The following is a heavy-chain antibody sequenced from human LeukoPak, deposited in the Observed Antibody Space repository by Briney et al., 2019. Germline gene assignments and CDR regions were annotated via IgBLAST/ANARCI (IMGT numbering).Heavy chain of an antibody. J-gene: IGHJ4*02. D-gene: IGHD6-19*01. CDR3: VRTSSGWNPLDY. V-gene: IGHV3-74*01. CDR1: GFTFSSYW. CDR2: INSDGSST. Sequence: PGGSLRLSCAASGFTFSSYWMHWVRKAPGKGLVWVSRINSDGSSTSYADSVKGRFTISRDNAKNTLFLQMNSLRAEDTAVYYCVRTSSGWNPLDYWGQGTLVTVSS.